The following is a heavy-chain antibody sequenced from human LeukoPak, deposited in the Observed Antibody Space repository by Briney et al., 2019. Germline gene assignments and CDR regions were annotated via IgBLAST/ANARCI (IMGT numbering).Heavy chain of an antibody. V-gene: IGHV3-53*01. CDR3: ASYYYDSSGYSDY. D-gene: IGHD3-22*01. J-gene: IGHJ4*02. CDR2: IYSGGST. CDR1: GFTVSSNY. Sequence: PGGSVRLSCAASGFTVSSNYMSWVRQAPGKGLEWVSVIYSGGSTYYADSVKGRFTISRDNSKNTLYLQMNSLRAEDTAVYYCASYYYDSSGYSDYWGQGTLVTVSS.